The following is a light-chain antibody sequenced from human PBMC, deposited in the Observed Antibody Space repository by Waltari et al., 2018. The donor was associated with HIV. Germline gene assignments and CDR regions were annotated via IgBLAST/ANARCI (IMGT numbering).Light chain of an antibody. Sequence: DIVMTQSPDSLALYLGERATINCQSSRSILYNSNNKNYLAWYQQKPGQPPQLLIYWASTREFGVPDRFSGSGSGTNFTLTISSLQTEDVAVYYCQQYFNAPITFGGGTRVEI. J-gene: IGKJ4*01. CDR3: QQYFNAPIT. CDR2: WAS. CDR1: RSILYNSNNKNY. V-gene: IGKV4-1*01.